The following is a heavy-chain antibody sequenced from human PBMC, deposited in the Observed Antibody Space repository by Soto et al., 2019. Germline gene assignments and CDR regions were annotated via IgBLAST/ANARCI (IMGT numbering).Heavy chain of an antibody. Sequence: QVQLVQSGAEVKKPGASVKVSCKASGYTFTSYDINWVRQATGQGLEWMGWMNPNSGNTGNAQKFQGRATMTRNTTLSTAYMELSSLRSEDTAVYYCARKALRFSFDGMDVWGQGTTVTVSS. CDR2: MNPNSGNT. CDR1: GYTFTSYD. J-gene: IGHJ6*02. V-gene: IGHV1-8*01. D-gene: IGHD3-3*01. CDR3: ARKALRFSFDGMDV.